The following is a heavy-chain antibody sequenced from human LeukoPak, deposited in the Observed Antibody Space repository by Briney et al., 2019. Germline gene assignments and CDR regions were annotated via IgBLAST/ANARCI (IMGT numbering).Heavy chain of an antibody. CDR3: ARAAYYYDSSGYYHVPSAFDI. CDR2: IKQDGSER. D-gene: IGHD3-22*01. J-gene: IGHJ3*02. V-gene: IGHV3-7*01. Sequence: GGSLRLSCAASGFTFSSYWMSWVRQAPGKGLEWVANIKQDGSERNYVDSVKGRFTISRDNAKNSLFLQMNSLRAEDTAVYYCARAAYYYDSSGYYHVPSAFDIWGQGTMVTVSS. CDR1: GFTFSSYW.